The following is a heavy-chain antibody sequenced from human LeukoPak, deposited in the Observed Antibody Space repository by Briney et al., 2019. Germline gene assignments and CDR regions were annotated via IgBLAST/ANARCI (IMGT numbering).Heavy chain of an antibody. J-gene: IGHJ4*02. V-gene: IGHV3-23*01. D-gene: IGHD3-10*01. Sequence: GGSLRLSCAASGFTFSNYAMNWVRQAPGKGLEWVSVISSSSSTYYTASSTSRVLISTENTKNTTFLLMNSLRAADTAVYYYAEAFYYGSVSYYCSFDYWGQGTLVTVSS. CDR1: GFTFSNYA. CDR2: ISSSSST. CDR3: AEAFYYGSVSYYCSFDY.